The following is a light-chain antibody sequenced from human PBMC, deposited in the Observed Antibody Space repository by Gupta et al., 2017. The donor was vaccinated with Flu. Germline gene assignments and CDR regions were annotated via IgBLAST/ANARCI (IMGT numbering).Light chain of an antibody. CDR3: QQYDLYWT. Sequence: SPSTLSASVGDRVTITCRASQSISGRLTWYQQKPGKAPKILIYKTSTLESGVPSRFSGSGSGTEFTLTISSLQPDDFATYYCQQYDLYWTFGQETKVEMK. V-gene: IGKV1-5*03. CDR2: KTS. CDR1: QSISGR. J-gene: IGKJ1*01.